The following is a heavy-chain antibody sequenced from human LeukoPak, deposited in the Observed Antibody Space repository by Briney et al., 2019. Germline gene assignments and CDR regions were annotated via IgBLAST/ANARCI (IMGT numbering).Heavy chain of an antibody. CDR1: GFTFSNYD. CDR3: AKDLSAGSYYDSSGYYSVDY. D-gene: IGHD3-22*01. V-gene: IGHV3-23*01. J-gene: IGHJ4*02. CDR2: ISGSGGST. Sequence: GGSLRLSCAASGFTFSNYDMSWVRQAPGKGLEWVSAISGSGGSTYYADSVKGRFTISRDNSKNTLYLQMNSLRAEDTAVYYCAKDLSAGSYYDSSGYYSVDYWGQGTLVTVSS.